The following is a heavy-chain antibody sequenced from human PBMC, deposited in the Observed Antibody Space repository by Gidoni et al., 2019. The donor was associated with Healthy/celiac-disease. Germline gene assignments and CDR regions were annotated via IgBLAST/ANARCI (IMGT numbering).Heavy chain of an antibody. D-gene: IGHD3-3*01. Sequence: QVQLVQSGAEVKKPGSSVKVSCKASGGPFSSYAISWVRQAPGQGLEWMGGIIPIFGTANYAQKFQGRVTITADESTSTAYMELSSLRSEDTAVYYCASLRPSSPFWSGYYIGWFDPWGQGTLVTVSS. V-gene: IGHV1-69*01. CDR1: GGPFSSYA. CDR3: ASLRPSSPFWSGYYIGWFDP. CDR2: IIPIFGTA. J-gene: IGHJ5*02.